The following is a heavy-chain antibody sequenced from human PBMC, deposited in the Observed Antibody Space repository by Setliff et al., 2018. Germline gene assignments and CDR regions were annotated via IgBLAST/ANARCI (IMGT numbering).Heavy chain of an antibody. J-gene: IGHJ4*02. Sequence: SCKASGYTFAGYYMHWVRQAPGKGLEWVAVIWYDGSNKYYADSVKGRFTISRDNSKNTLYLQMNSLRAEDTALYYCARQATDYWGQGTLVTVSS. V-gene: IGHV3-33*01. CDR2: IWYDGSNK. CDR3: ARQATDY. CDR1: GYTFAGYY.